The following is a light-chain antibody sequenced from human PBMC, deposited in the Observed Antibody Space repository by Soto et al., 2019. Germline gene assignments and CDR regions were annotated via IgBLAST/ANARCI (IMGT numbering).Light chain of an antibody. CDR1: SSNIGSNP. Sequence: QSVLTQPPSASGTPGQRVTISCSGSSSNIGSNPVNWYQQLPGTAPKLLIYSNNQRPSGVPDRFSGSKSGTSASLAISGLQSEDEADYYCAAWDDSLNAVFGGGTKVTVL. CDR2: SNN. V-gene: IGLV1-44*01. J-gene: IGLJ2*01. CDR3: AAWDDSLNAV.